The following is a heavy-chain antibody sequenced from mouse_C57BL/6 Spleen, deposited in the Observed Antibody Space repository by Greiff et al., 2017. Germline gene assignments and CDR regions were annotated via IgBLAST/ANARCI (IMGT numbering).Heavy chain of an antibody. CDR3: ARSRSNHYFDY. CDR2: INPNNGGT. CDR1: GYTFTDYY. J-gene: IGHJ2*01. D-gene: IGHD2-5*01. V-gene: IGHV1-26*01. Sequence: VQLQQSGPELVKPGASVKISCKASGYTFTDYYMNWVKQSHGKSLEWIGDINPNNGGTSYNQKFKGNATLTVDKSSSTAYMELRSLTSEDSAVYYCARSRSNHYFDYWGQGTTLTVSS.